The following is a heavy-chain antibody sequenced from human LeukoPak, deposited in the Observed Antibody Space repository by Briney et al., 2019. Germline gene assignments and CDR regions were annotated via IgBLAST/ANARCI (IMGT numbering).Heavy chain of an antibody. V-gene: IGHV3-7*03. D-gene: IGHD3-16*01. CDR2: INHNGNVN. CDR1: GFTFSSYW. Sequence: GGSLRLSCAASGFTFSSYWMNWARQAPGMGLEWVASINHNGNVNYYVDSVKGRFTISKDNAKNSLYLQMSNLRAEDTAVYFCARGGGLDVWGQGATVTVSS. J-gene: IGHJ6*02. CDR3: ARGGGLDV.